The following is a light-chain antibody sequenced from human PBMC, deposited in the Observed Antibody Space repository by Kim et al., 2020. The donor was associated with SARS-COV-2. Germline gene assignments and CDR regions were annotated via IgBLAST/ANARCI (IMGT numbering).Light chain of an antibody. J-gene: IGLJ3*02. CDR2: RDT. CDR1: NIVNKN. CDR3: QVWDNTWV. Sequence: LSVSVALGQTARITCGGNNIVNKNVHWYQQKPGQAPVLVIYRDTNRPSGIPERLSGSNSGNTATLTISRAQAGDEADYYCQVWDNTWVFGGGTQLTVL. V-gene: IGLV3-9*01.